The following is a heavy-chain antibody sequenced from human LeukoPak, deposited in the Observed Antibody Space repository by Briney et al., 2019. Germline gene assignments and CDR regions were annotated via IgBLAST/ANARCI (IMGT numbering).Heavy chain of an antibody. J-gene: IGHJ6*03. D-gene: IGHD3-9*01. Sequence: SETLSLTCTVPGGSISSYYWSWIRQPAGKGLEWIGRIYTSGSTNYNPSLKSRVTMSVDTSKNQFSLKLSSVTAADTAVYYCARDAQVYEFDILTGYSQPYYYYYMDVWGKGTTVTISS. CDR1: GGSISSYY. CDR3: ARDAQVYEFDILTGYSQPYYYYYMDV. CDR2: IYTSGST. V-gene: IGHV4-4*07.